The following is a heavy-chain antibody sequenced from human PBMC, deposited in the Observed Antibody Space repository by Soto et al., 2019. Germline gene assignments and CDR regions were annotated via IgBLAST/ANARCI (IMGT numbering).Heavy chain of an antibody. D-gene: IGHD1-1*01. J-gene: IGHJ5*02. Sequence: ASVKVSCKASGYTFTGYYMHWVRQDPGQGLEWMGWINPNSGGTNYAQKFQGRVTMTRDTSISTAYMELSRLRSDDTAVYYCAIGTPAEYNWFDPWGQGTLVTVSS. V-gene: IGHV1-2*02. CDR2: INPNSGGT. CDR1: GYTFTGYY. CDR3: AIGTPAEYNWFDP.